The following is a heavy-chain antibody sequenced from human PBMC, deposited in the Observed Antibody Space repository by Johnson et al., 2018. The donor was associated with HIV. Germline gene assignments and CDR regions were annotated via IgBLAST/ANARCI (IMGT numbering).Heavy chain of an antibody. V-gene: IGHV3-30*19. CDR1: GFTFSSYG. J-gene: IGHJ3*01. Sequence: QVQLVESGGGVVQPGGSLRLSCAASGFTFSSYGMHWVRQAPGKGLEWVAVISYDGSNKYYADSVKGRFTISRDNSKNTLYLQMNSLRPEDTAVYYCASLGYTSGWIVSDDGFDVWGQGTLVTVSS. CDR2: ISYDGSNK. CDR3: ASLGYTSGWIVSDDGFDV. D-gene: IGHD6-19*01.